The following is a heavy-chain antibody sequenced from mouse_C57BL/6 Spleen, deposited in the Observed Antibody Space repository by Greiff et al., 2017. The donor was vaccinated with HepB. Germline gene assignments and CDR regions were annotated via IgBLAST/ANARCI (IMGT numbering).Heavy chain of an antibody. Sequence: VQVVESGAELVKPGASVKISCKASGYAFSSYWMNWVKQRPGKGLEWIGQIFPGDGDTNYNGKFKGKATLTADKSSSTAYMQLSSLTSEDSAVYFCAREASSGYHYWGQGTTLTVSS. CDR2: IFPGDGDT. CDR1: GYAFSSYW. D-gene: IGHD3-2*02. J-gene: IGHJ2*01. V-gene: IGHV1-80*01. CDR3: AREASSGYHY.